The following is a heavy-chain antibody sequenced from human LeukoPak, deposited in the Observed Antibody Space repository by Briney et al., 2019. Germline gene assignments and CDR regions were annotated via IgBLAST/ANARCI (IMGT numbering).Heavy chain of an antibody. CDR3: ARNPYRSGAMDV. J-gene: IGHJ6*02. V-gene: IGHV1-8*02. D-gene: IGHD3-10*01. Sequence: AAVKVSCKASGYTITTYDINWVRQATGQGLEWMGWMTPTSGNTGYAQKFQGRVTLTRNTSTNTAYMELSSLRSDDTAVYYCARNPYRSGAMDVWGQGTTVTVSS. CDR1: GYTITTYD. CDR2: MTPTSGNT.